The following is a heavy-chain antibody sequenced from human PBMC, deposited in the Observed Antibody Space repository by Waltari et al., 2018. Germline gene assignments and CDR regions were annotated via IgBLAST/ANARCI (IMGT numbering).Heavy chain of an antibody. D-gene: IGHD3-16*01. Sequence: EVQLVESGGGLVQPGGSLRLSCVASGFTFGSYEMNWVCQAPGKGLEWVSYITTSDRSIYYADSVKGRFTISRDNAKNSLYLQMNSLRAEDTAVYYCARVGGYHYYYMDVWGKGTTVTVSS. J-gene: IGHJ6*03. CDR1: GFTFGSYE. CDR3: ARVGGYHYYYMDV. CDR2: ITTSDRSI. V-gene: IGHV3-48*03.